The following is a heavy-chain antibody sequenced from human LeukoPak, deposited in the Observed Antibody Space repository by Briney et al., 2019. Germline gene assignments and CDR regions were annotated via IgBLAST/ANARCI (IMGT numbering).Heavy chain of an antibody. CDR2: ISWNSGSI. Sequence: GGSLRLSCAASGFTFGDYAMHWVRQAPGKGLEWVSGISWNSGSIGYADSVKGRFTISRDNAKNSLYLQMNSLRAEDTALYYCAKAANYDILTGFGYWGQGTLVTVSS. CDR1: GFTFGDYA. J-gene: IGHJ4*02. D-gene: IGHD3-9*01. CDR3: AKAANYDILTGFGY. V-gene: IGHV3-9*01.